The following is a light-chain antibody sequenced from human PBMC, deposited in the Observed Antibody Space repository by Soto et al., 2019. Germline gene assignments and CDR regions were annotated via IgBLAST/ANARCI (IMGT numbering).Light chain of an antibody. V-gene: IGKV3-20*01. CDR2: DAS. CDR1: QSLSSSQ. Sequence: EIVLTQSPGTLSLSPGERATLSCRASQSLSSSQLAWYQQKPGQAPRLLIHDASSRATGISDRFTGSGSGPHFTLPITTLAPEDFAVYYCQHYGSSPRPFGLGTKVEI. CDR3: QHYGSSPRP. J-gene: IGKJ1*01.